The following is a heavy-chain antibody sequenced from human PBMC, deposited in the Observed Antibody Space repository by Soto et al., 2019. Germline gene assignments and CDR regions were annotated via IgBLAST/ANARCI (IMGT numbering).Heavy chain of an antibody. Sequence: SETLSLTCTVSGGSISSYYWSWIRQPPGKGLEWIGYIYYSGSTNYNPSLKSRVTISVDTSKNQFSLKLSSVTAADTAVYYCARWVEEAGFDYWGQGTLVTVSS. CDR3: ARWVEEAGFDY. V-gene: IGHV4-59*08. J-gene: IGHJ4*02. CDR1: GGSISSYY. CDR2: IYYSGST. D-gene: IGHD1-1*01.